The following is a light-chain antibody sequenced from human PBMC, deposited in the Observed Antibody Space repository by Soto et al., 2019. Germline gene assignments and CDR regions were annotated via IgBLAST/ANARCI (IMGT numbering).Light chain of an antibody. J-gene: IGKJ2*01. CDR2: GAS. V-gene: IGKV3-15*01. CDR1: QRISNN. CDR3: QQYNNWPPYT. Sequence: EIVMTQSPATLSVSPGEGATLSCRASQRISNNLAWYQQKAGQAPRLLIYGASTRATGIPARFSGSGSETEFTLTISSLQSEDFAVYYCQQYNNWPPYTFGQGTKLEIK.